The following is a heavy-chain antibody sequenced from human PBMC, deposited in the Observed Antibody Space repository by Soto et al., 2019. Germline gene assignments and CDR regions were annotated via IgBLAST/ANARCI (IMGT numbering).Heavy chain of an antibody. J-gene: IGHJ1*01. Sequence: QVQLVQSGAEVKKPGSSVKVSCRASGATFSTHTIIWVRQAPGQGLEWVGRIIPMLGIANYAQMFQGRVTITADKYTSTAYMEVSSLTSEDTAIYYCARDKDQLPTDWGQGTLVTVSS. CDR2: IIPMLGIA. CDR3: ARDKDQLPTD. CDR1: GATFSTHT. D-gene: IGHD2-2*01. V-gene: IGHV1-69*04.